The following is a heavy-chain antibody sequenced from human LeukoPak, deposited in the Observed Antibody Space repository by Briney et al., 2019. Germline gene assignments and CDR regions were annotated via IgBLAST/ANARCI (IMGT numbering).Heavy chain of an antibody. CDR3: ARVGGSGSY. D-gene: IGHD3-10*01. CDR2: ISGSGRST. CDR1: EFTFSSYA. J-gene: IGHJ4*02. Sequence: PGGSLRLSCAASEFTFSSYAMSWVRQAPGKGLEWVSAISGSGRSTFYADSVKGRFTISRDNSKNTLYLQMNSLRAEDTAVYYCARVGGSGSYWGQGTLVTVSS. V-gene: IGHV3-23*01.